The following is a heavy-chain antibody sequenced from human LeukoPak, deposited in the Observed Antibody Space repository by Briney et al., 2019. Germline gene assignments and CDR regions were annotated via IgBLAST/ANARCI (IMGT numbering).Heavy chain of an antibody. CDR3: ARHDHTATGSFDY. V-gene: IGHV4-39*01. J-gene: IGHJ4*02. Sequence: SETLSLTCTVSGGSISSSSYYWGWIRQPPGKGLEWIGSIYYSGSTYYNPSLKSRVTISVDTSKNQFSLKLSSVTAADTAVYYCARHDHTATGSFDYWGQGTLVTVSS. CDR1: GGSISSSSYY. D-gene: IGHD1-1*01. CDR2: IYYSGST.